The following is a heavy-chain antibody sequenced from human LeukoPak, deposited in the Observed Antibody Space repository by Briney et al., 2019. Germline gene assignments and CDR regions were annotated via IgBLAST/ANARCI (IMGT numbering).Heavy chain of an antibody. CDR2: INHSGST. J-gene: IGHJ5*02. V-gene: IGHV4-34*01. CDR1: GGSFSGYY. Sequence: SETLSLTCAVYGGSFSGYYWSWIRQPPGKGLEWIGEINHSGSTNYNPSLKSRVTISVDRSKNQFSLKLSSVTAADTAVYYCARGDYDILTGSTLNWFDPWGQGTLVTVSS. D-gene: IGHD3-9*01. CDR3: ARGDYDILTGSTLNWFDP.